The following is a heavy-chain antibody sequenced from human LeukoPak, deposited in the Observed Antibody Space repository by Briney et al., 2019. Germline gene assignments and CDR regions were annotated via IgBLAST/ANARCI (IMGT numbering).Heavy chain of an antibody. CDR1: GYTFTGYY. CDR3: ASEWYDILTGYRGYGMDV. CDR2: INPNSGGT. J-gene: IGHJ6*02. V-gene: IGHV1-2*02. D-gene: IGHD3-9*01. Sequence: GASVKVSCKASGYTFTGYYMHWVRQAPGQGLEWMGWINPNSGGTNYAQKFQGRVTMTRDTSISTAYMELSRLRSDDTAVYYCASEWYDILTGYRGYGMDVWGQGTTVTVSS.